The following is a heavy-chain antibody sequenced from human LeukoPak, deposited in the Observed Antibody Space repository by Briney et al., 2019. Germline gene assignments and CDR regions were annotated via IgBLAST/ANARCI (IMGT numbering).Heavy chain of an antibody. J-gene: IGHJ4*02. CDR1: GYSISSGYY. V-gene: IGHV4-38-2*02. CDR2: IYHDGST. CDR3: ARDRGGYTYSHDY. Sequence: SETLSLTCTVSGYSISSGYYWGWVRQSPEKGLEWIGEIYHDGSTNYNPSLKSRVTISMDKSKNQLSLKLNFVTAADTAVYYCARDRGGYTYSHDYWGQGTLVTVSS. D-gene: IGHD5-18*01.